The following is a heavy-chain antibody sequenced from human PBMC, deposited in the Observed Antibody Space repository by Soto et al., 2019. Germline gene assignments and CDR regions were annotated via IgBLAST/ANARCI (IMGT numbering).Heavy chain of an antibody. CDR3: ARDSWSWFDP. CDR1: GDTISTGGYY. J-gene: IGHJ5*02. V-gene: IGHV4-31*11. CDR2: IYYSGST. Sequence: TLSLTCAVSGDTISTGGYYWSWIRQHPGKGLEWIGYIYYSGSTYYNPSLKSRVTISVDTSKNQFSLKLSSVTAADTAVYYCARDSWSWFDPWGQGTLVTVSS. D-gene: IGHD3-3*01.